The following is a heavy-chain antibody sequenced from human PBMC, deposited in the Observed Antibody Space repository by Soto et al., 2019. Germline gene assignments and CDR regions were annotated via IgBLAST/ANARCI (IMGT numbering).Heavy chain of an antibody. CDR3: AKRAGYDSSGYNGY. D-gene: IGHD3-22*01. CDR1: GFTFSSYA. J-gene: IGHJ4*02. Sequence: GGSLRLSCAASGFTFSSYAMSWVRQAPGKGLEWVSAISGSGGSTSYADSVMGRFTISRDNSKNTLYLQMNSLRAEDTAVYYCAKRAGYDSSGYNGYWGQGTLVTVSS. V-gene: IGHV3-23*01. CDR2: ISGSGGST.